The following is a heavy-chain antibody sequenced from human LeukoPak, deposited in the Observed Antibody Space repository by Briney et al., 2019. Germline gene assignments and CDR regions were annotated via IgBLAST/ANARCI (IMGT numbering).Heavy chain of an antibody. D-gene: IGHD6-19*01. CDR1: GFTFSTYA. V-gene: IGHV3-23*01. CDR3: AKSSGRSSGGTFDI. CDR2: VFGNGIT. J-gene: IGHJ3*02. Sequence: GGSLRLSCAASGFTFSTYAVSWVRQAPGKGLEWVSSVFGNGITYYADSVKGRFTISRDNSKNTLYLQTNSLRAEDTAVYYCAKSSGRSSGGTFDIWGQGTMVIVSS.